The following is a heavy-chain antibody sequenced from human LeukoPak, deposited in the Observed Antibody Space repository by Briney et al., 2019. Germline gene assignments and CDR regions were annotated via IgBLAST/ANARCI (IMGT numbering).Heavy chain of an antibody. CDR1: GFTFSDYY. D-gene: IGHD3-22*01. CDR2: ISSSGSTI. CDR3: ARVEDYYDSSGYRDSEVAYFQH. Sequence: PGGSLRLSCAASGFTFSDYYMSWIRQAPGKGLEWVSYISSSGSTIYYADSVKGRFTISRDNAKNSLYLQMNSLRAEDTAVYYCARVEDYYDSSGYRDSEVAYFQHWGQGTLVTVSS. J-gene: IGHJ1*01. V-gene: IGHV3-11*04.